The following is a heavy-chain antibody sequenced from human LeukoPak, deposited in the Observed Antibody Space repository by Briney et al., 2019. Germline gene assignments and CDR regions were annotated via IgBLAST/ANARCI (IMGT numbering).Heavy chain of an antibody. CDR1: GFTFSSYG. CDR3: AKEMLLWFGELDYYGMDV. D-gene: IGHD3-10*01. Sequence: GRSLRLSCAASGFTFSSYGMHWVRQASGKGLEWVAVISYDGSNKYYADSVKGRFTISRDNSKNTLYLQMNSLRAEDTAVYYCAKEMLLWFGELDYYGMDVWGKGTTVTVSS. V-gene: IGHV3-30*18. CDR2: ISYDGSNK. J-gene: IGHJ6*04.